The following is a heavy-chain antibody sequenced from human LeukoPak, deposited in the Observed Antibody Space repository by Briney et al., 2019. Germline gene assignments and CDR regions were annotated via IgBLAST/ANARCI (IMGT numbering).Heavy chain of an antibody. CDR2: IGYDGSNK. CDR1: GFTFSNYG. Sequence: GGSLRLSCAASGFTFSNYGMHWVRQAPGKGLEWVAFIGYDGSNKYYADSVKGRFTISRDNSKNTLYLQMNSLRAEDTAVYYCAKGDAFDIWGQGTMVTVSS. CDR3: AKGDAFDI. V-gene: IGHV3-30*02. J-gene: IGHJ3*02.